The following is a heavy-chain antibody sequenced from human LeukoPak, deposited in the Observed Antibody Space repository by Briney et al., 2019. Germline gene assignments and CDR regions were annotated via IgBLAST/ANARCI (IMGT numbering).Heavy chain of an antibody. CDR1: GFTFSSYW. CDR3: ARDRFFGPSKLMDV. CDR2: IKQGGSEK. J-gene: IGHJ6*03. D-gene: IGHD3/OR15-3a*01. V-gene: IGHV3-7*01. Sequence: GGSLRLSCAASGFTFSSYWMSWVRQAPGKGLEWVANIKQGGSEKYYVDSVKGRFTISRDNAENSLSLQMNSLRAEDTAVYYCARDRFFGPSKLMDVWGKGTTVTVSS.